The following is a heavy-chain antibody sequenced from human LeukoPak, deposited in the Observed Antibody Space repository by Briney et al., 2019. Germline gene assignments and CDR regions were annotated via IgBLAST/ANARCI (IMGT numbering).Heavy chain of an antibody. J-gene: IGHJ4*02. CDR1: GGPFRGYY. D-gene: IGHD3-22*01. CDR2: INHSGSA. CDR3: ARARGDYYDSSGYYSAFDY. V-gene: IGHV4-34*01. Sequence: SETLSLPCAVYGGPFRGYYWSWIRQPPGKGLEWIGEINHSGSANYNPSLKSRVTISEDMSKNQFSLKLSSVTAADTAVYYCARARGDYYDSSGYYSAFDYWGQGTLVTVSS.